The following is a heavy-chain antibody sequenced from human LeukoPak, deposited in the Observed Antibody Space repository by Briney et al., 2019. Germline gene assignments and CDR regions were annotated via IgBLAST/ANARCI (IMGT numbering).Heavy chain of an antibody. Sequence: ASVKVSCKSSGGTFSNYAINWVRQATGQGLEWMGWMNPNSGNTGYAQKFQGRVTMTRNTPISTAYMELSSLRSEDTAVYYCARGSIAAAHMDVWGQGTTVTVSS. V-gene: IGHV1-8*02. J-gene: IGHJ6*02. CDR3: ARGSIAAAHMDV. D-gene: IGHD6-25*01. CDR1: GGTFSNYA. CDR2: MNPNSGNT.